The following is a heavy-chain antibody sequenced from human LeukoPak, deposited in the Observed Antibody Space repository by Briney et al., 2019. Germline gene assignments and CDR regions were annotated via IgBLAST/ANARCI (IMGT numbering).Heavy chain of an antibody. CDR3: ARVAGSIDY. CDR1: GYTFTTYD. V-gene: IGHV1-8*03. CDR2: MNPNSGYT. Sequence: AASVKVSCKASGYTFTTYDINWVRQATGQGLEWMGWMNPNSGYTGYAQKFQGRVTITRDTSISTAYMELSSLRSEDTAVYDCARVAGSIDYWGQGTLVTVSS. J-gene: IGHJ4*02. D-gene: IGHD6-19*01.